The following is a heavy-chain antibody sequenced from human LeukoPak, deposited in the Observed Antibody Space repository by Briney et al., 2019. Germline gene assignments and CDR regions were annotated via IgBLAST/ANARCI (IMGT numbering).Heavy chain of an antibody. Sequence: SETLSLTCTVSGGSISGYYWSWIRQPPGKGLEWIGYIYYSGSTNYNPSLKSRVTISIDTSKNQFSLKLSSVTAADTAVYCCARGVSYYYDSSGSYYFDYWGQGTLVTVSS. CDR3: ARGVSYYYDSSGSYYFDY. V-gene: IGHV4-59*01. CDR2: IYYSGST. D-gene: IGHD3-22*01. CDR1: GGSISGYY. J-gene: IGHJ4*02.